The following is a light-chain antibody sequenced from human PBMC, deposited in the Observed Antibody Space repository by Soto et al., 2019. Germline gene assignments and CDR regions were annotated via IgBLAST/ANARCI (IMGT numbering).Light chain of an antibody. CDR1: SSDVGNDNF. CDR2: EVN. CDR3: CSFVRTNGLL. Sequence: QSALTQPASVSGSPGQSITISCTGTSSDVGNDNFVSWYQHHPGKAPKLIIYEVNKRPSGISDRFSGSKSGNTASLTISGLQAEDEADYFCCSFVRTNGLLFGGGTKLTVL. J-gene: IGLJ2*01. V-gene: IGLV2-23*02.